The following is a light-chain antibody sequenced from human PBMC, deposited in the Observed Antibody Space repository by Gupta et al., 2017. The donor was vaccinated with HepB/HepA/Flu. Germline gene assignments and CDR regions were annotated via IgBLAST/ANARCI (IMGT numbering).Light chain of an antibody. V-gene: IGKV3-20*01. Sequence: EIVLTQSPGTLSLSPGERATLSCRASQSVSSYLAWYQRKPGQAPWLLIYDASSRATVIPDRFSGSGSEADFSLTICRLGPEDFAVYYCQQHASSPVAFGQGTKVEIK. CDR2: DAS. CDR3: QQHASSPVA. CDR1: QSVSSY. J-gene: IGKJ1*01.